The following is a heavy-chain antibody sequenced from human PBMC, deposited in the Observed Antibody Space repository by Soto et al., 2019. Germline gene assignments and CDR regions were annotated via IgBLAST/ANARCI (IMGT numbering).Heavy chain of an antibody. CDR3: ARVAGSIYDSSGYSSTGPFDY. CDR1: GGSISSGDYY. V-gene: IGHV4-30-4*01. Sequence: SETLSLTCTVSGGSISSGDYYWSWIRQPPGKGLEWIGYTYYSGSTYYNPSLKSRVTISVDTSKNQFSLKLSSVTAADTAVYYCARVAGSIYDSSGYSSTGPFDYWGQGTLVTVSS. D-gene: IGHD3-22*01. J-gene: IGHJ4*02. CDR2: TYYSGST.